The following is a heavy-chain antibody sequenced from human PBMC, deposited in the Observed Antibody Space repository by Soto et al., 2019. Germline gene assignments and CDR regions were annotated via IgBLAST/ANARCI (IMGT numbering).Heavy chain of an antibody. CDR3: ARVRREFDTSGPVDY. CDR2: IYYSGST. Sequence: ASETLSLTCTVSGGSISSYYWGWIRQPPGKGLEWIGYIYYSGSTNYNPSLKSRVTMSVDRSRNQFSLKLNSVTAADTAVYYCARVRREFDTSGPVDYCGQRTPVPVSS. D-gene: IGHD3-10*01. V-gene: IGHV4-59*12. CDR1: GGSISSYY. J-gene: IGHJ4*02.